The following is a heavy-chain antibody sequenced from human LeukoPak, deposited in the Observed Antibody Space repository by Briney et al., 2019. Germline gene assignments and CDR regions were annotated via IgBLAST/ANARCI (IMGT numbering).Heavy chain of an antibody. Sequence: PSETLSLTCAVYGGSFSGYYWSWIRQPPGKGLEWIGEINHSGSTNYNPSLKSRVTISVDTSKNQFSLKLSSVTAADTAVYYCARLGRAGSHYYYYGMDVWGKGTTVTVSS. CDR1: GGSFSGYY. J-gene: IGHJ6*04. D-gene: IGHD3-10*01. CDR2: INHSGST. CDR3: ARLGRAGSHYYYYGMDV. V-gene: IGHV4-34*01.